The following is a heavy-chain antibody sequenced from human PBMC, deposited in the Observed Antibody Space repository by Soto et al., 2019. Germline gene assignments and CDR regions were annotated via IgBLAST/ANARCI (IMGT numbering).Heavy chain of an antibody. J-gene: IGHJ6*02. CDR1: GGSISSGGYS. V-gene: IGHV4-30-2*01. Sequence: SETLSLTCAVSGGSISSGGYSWSWIRQPPGKGLGWIGYIYHSGSTYYNPSLKSRVTISVDRSKNQFSLKLSSVTAADTAVYYCDRGVLGSGMDVWGQGTTVTVSS. CDR3: DRGVLGSGMDV. CDR2: IYHSGST. D-gene: IGHD3-10*01.